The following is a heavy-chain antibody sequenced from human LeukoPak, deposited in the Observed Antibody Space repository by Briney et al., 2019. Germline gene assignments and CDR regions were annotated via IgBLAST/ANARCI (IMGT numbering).Heavy chain of an antibody. CDR1: GYTLTELS. D-gene: IGHD2-2*02. CDR3: ARERGYCSSSTCYTSDAFDI. Sequence: GASVKVSCKVSGYTLTELSMHWVRQAPGKGLEWMGGFDPEDGETIYAQKFQGRVTMTEDTSTDTAYMELSRLTSDDTAVYYCARERGYCSSSTCYTSDAFDIWGQGTMVTVSS. V-gene: IGHV1-24*01. CDR2: FDPEDGET. J-gene: IGHJ3*02.